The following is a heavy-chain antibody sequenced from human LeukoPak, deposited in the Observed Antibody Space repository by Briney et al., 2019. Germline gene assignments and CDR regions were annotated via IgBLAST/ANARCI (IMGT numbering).Heavy chain of an antibody. Sequence: PGGSLRLSCAASGFTFSSFPMHWVRQAPGKGLEWVAVISYDGSSKYCTDSVKGRFTISRDNSKNTLYLQMNSLRAEDTAVYYCARDRTEVRYFRVFDYWGQGALVTVSS. V-gene: IGHV3-30*04. CDR3: ARDRTEVRYFRVFDY. D-gene: IGHD3-9*01. J-gene: IGHJ4*02. CDR1: GFTFSSFP. CDR2: ISYDGSSK.